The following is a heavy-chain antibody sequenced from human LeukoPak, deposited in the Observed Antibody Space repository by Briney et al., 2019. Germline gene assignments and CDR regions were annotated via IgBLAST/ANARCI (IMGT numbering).Heavy chain of an antibody. CDR2: INLNGNDK. V-gene: IGHV3-7*01. CDR3: ARDATGSTRDI. D-gene: IGHD1-7*01. CDR1: GFSFSSFW. J-gene: IGHJ3*02. Sequence: GGSLRLSCAASGFSFSSFWMALVRQAPGKGLEWVANINLNGNDKYYVDSVKGRFTISRDNAKNSLSLQMNSLRAEDTAVYYCARDATGSTRDIWGQGTMVTVSS.